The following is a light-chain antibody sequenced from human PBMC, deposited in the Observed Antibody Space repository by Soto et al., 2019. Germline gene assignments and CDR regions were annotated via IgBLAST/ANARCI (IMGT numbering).Light chain of an antibody. J-gene: IGLJ1*01. CDR1: SSDIGYYNY. V-gene: IGLV2-14*01. CDR3: SSYTRTRTYV. CDR2: EVF. Sequence: SALTQFASVSGSPGQSITISCTGTSSDIGYYNYVSWYQHHPGKAPKLMIYEVFNRPSGVSNRFSGSKSGNTASLTISGLQAEDEADYYCSSYTRTRTYVFGTGTRSPS.